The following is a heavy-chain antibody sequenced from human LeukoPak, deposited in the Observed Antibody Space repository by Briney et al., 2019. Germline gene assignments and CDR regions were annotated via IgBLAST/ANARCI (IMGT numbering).Heavy chain of an antibody. CDR1: GGSFSGYY. D-gene: IGHD3-22*01. V-gene: IGHV3-23*01. CDR2: LSGSGSRT. Sequence: ETLSLTCAVYGGSFSGYYWSWIRQPPGKGLEWISALSGSGSRTYYADSVKGRFTISRDNSKNTLYLQMNSLRAEDTAVYYCAKDPHSSGYFDYWGQGTLVTVSS. J-gene: IGHJ4*02. CDR3: AKDPHSSGYFDY.